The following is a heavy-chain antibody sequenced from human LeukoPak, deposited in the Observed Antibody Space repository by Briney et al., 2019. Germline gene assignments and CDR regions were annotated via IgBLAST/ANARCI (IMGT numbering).Heavy chain of an antibody. CDR1: GGSISSYF. D-gene: IGHD2/OR15-2a*01. Sequence: SETLSLTCTVSGGSISSYFWGWIRQPPGKGLEWIGNIHYRGNTHYNPSLKSRVTVSIDTSKSQFSLKLSSVTAADTAIYYCAKHFYPDWFGPWGQGTLVTVSS. J-gene: IGHJ5*02. V-gene: IGHV4-39*01. CDR3: AKHFYPDWFGP. CDR2: IHYRGNT.